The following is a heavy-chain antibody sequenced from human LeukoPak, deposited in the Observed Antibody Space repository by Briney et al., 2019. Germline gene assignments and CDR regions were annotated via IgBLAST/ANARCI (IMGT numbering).Heavy chain of an antibody. V-gene: IGHV3-66*01. J-gene: IGHJ6*03. Sequence: GGSLRLSCAASGFTVSSNYMSWVRQAPGKGLEWVSVIYSGGSTYYADSVKGRFTISRDNSKNTLYLQMNSLRAEDTAVYYCARGEAVAEAVYFHYYMDVWGKGTTVTVSS. CDR2: IYSGGST. CDR1: GFTVSSNY. D-gene: IGHD6-19*01. CDR3: ARGEAVAEAVYFHYYMDV.